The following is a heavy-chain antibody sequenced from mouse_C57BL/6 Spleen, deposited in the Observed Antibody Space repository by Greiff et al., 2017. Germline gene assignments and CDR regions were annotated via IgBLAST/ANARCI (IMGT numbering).Heavy chain of an antibody. J-gene: IGHJ3*01. D-gene: IGHD1-1*01. CDR3: AREGDYYGSSYPFAY. V-gene: IGHV3-6*01. CDR2: ISYDGSN. CDR1: GYSITSGYY. Sequence: EVKVEESGPGLVKPSQSLSLTCSVTGYSITSGYYWNWIRQFPGNKLEWMGYISYDGSNNYNPSLKNRISITRDTSKNQFFLKLNSVTTEDTATYYCAREGDYYGSSYPFAYWGQGTLVTVSA.